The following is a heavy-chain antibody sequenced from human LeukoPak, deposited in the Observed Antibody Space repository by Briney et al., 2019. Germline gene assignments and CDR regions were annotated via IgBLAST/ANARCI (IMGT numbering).Heavy chain of an antibody. CDR2: ISGSGGST. CDR1: GFTFSSYA. D-gene: IGHD1-26*01. J-gene: IGHJ3*02. V-gene: IGHV3-23*01. Sequence: GGSLRLSCAASGFTFSSYAMSWVRQAPGKGLEWVSAISGSGGSTYYADSVKGRFTISRDNSKNTLYLQMNSLRAEDTAVYYCAKDLWGLLALVDAFDIWGQGTMVTVSS. CDR3: AKDLWGLLALVDAFDI.